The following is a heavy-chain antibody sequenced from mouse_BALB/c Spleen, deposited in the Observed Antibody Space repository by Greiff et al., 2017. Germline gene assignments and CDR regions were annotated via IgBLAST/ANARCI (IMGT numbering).Heavy chain of an antibody. CDR3: ARNGNYHYAMDY. Sequence: DVHLVESGGGLVKPGGSLKLSCAASGFTFSSYAMSWVRQTPEKRLEWVASISSGGSTYYPDSVMGRFTISRDNARNILYLQMSSLRSEDTAMYYCARNGNYHYAMDYWGQGTSVTVSS. CDR2: ISSGGST. V-gene: IGHV5-6-5*01. D-gene: IGHD2-1*01. J-gene: IGHJ4*01. CDR1: GFTFSSYA.